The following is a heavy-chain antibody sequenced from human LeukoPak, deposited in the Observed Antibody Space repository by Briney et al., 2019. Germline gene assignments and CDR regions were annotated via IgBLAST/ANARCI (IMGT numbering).Heavy chain of an antibody. CDR3: ATRITMVRGVMLGGDY. J-gene: IGHJ4*02. CDR2: ISASGGST. D-gene: IGHD3-10*01. CDR1: GLTFTSYA. V-gene: IGHV3-23*01. Sequence: GGSLRLSCAASGLTFTSYAMNWVRQAPGKGLEWVSAISASGGSTYYADSVKGRFTISKDNSKNTLYLQMNSLRAEDTALYYCATRITMVRGVMLGGDYWGQGNLVTVFS.